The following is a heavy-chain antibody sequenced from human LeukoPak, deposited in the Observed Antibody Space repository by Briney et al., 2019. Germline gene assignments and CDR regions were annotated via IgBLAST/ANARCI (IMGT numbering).Heavy chain of an antibody. J-gene: IGHJ5*02. V-gene: IGHV4-39*07. CDR3: ARDRKIGLYGSGNKWSASWFDP. CDR1: GGSISSSSYY. CDR2: IYYSGST. Sequence: PSETLSLTCTVSGGSISSSSYYWGWIRQPPGKGLEWIGSIYYSGSTYYNPSLKSRVTISVDTSKNQFSLKLSSVTAADTAVYYCARDRKIGLYGSGNKWSASWFDPWGQGTLVTVSS. D-gene: IGHD3-10*01.